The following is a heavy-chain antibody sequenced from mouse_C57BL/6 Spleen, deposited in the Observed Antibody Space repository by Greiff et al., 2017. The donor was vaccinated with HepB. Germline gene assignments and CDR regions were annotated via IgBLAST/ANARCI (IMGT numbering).Heavy chain of an antibody. CDR1: GFTFSDYG. CDR3: ARHGGDYAYFDY. CDR2: ISNLAYSI. J-gene: IGHJ2*01. V-gene: IGHV5-15*01. Sequence: EVQGVESGGGLVQPGGSLKLSCAASGFTFSDYGMAWVRQAPRKGPEWVAFISNLAYSIYYADTVTGRFTISRENAKNTLYLEMSSLRSEDTAMYYCARHGGDYAYFDYWGQGTTLTVSS. D-gene: IGHD2-4*01.